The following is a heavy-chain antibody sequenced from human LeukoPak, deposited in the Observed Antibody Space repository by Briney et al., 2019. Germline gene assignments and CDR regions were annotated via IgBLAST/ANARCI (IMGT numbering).Heavy chain of an antibody. CDR1: EFTFSGHQ. CDR3: ARDWRQDNAFDL. Sequence: GGSLRLSCAASEFTFSGHQMSWVRQAPGKGPEWVAKIIQDGSEKYYMDSVKGRFFIYRDNGKNSLYLQMNSLRVEDTAVYYCARDWRQDNAFDLWGQGTMVTVSS. D-gene: IGHD2-15*01. V-gene: IGHV3-7*01. J-gene: IGHJ3*01. CDR2: IIQDGSEK.